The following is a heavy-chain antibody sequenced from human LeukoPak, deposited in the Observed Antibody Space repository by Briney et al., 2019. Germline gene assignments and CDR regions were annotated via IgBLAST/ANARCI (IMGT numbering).Heavy chain of an antibody. CDR1: GFTFSTHW. V-gene: IGHV3-74*01. CDR3: ARDPAYSSGYMDV. Sequence: GGSLRLSCAASGFTFSTHWMRWVRHAPGKGLVWVSRINTDGTGTSYADSVKGRFTISRDNAKNTLYPQMNSLRGEDTAVYYCARDPAYSSGYMDVWGKGTTVTVSS. D-gene: IGHD6-19*01. CDR2: INTDGTGT. J-gene: IGHJ6*03.